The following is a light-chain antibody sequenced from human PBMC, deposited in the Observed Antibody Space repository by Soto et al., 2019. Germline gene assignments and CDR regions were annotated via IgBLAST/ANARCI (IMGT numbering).Light chain of an antibody. CDR3: QQYGSSPWP. V-gene: IGKV3-20*01. CDR2: GAS. CDR1: QSVSSTF. J-gene: IGKJ1*01. Sequence: EIVLTQSPGTLSLSPGDRATLSCRASQSVSSTFLAWYQQQPGQAPRLLIYGASSTATGIPDRFSGSGCGKYFTLTISRLDPEDFAVYYCQQYGSSPWPFGQGTKVEIK.